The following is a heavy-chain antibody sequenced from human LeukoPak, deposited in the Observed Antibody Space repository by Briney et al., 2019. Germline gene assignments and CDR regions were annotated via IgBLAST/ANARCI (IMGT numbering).Heavy chain of an antibody. CDR1: GGSISSSSYY. D-gene: IGHD3-22*01. V-gene: IGHV4-39*07. CDR2: IYYSGST. J-gene: IGHJ4*02. Sequence: SETLSLTCTVSGGSISSSSYYWGWIRQPPGKGLEWIGSIYYSGSTYYNPSLKSRVTISVDTSKNQFSLKLSSVTAADTAVYYCARGGYYYDSSGYYYPFDHWGQGTLVTVSS. CDR3: ARGGYYYDSSGYYYPFDH.